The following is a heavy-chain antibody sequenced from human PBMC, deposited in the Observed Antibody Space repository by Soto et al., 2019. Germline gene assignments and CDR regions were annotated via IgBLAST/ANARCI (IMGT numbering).Heavy chain of an antibody. J-gene: IGHJ4*02. CDR3: APQPWGSASYYNAFDY. D-gene: IGHD3-10*01. CDR1: GGTFSSYT. CDR2: IIPILGIA. V-gene: IGHV1-69*02. Sequence: QVQLVQSGAEVKKRGSSVKVSCKASGGTFSSYTISWVRQAPGQGLEWMGRIIPILGIADYAQKFQGSVTITAHKSPSTAYMDLSSLTSEDTAVYYCAPQPWGSASYYNAFDYCGQGTLVTVSS.